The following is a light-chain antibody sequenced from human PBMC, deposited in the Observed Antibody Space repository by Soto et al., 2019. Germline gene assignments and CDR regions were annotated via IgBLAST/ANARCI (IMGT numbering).Light chain of an antibody. CDR1: QSVSSSY. Sequence: EIVLTQSPGTLSLSPGERATLSCRASQSVSSSYLAWYQQKPGQAPRLLIYGTSSRATGIADGFSVIGSGTDFTLTDSKLEPEGVAVYYCEQYGSSQFTFGQGTKMEIK. CDR2: GTS. CDR3: EQYGSSQFT. J-gene: IGKJ2*01. V-gene: IGKV3-20*01.